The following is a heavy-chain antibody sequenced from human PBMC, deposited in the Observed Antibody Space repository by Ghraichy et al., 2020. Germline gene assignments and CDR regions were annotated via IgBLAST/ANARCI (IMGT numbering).Heavy chain of an antibody. Sequence: ETLSLTCAASGFTFDDYAMHWVRQVPGKGLEWVSLISGDGINTYYADSVKGRFTISRDNSKDSLFLQVNSLRSEDAALYYCAKDMGNYWNGYSYFYYGMDVWGQGTTVTVSS. CDR2: ISGDGINT. J-gene: IGHJ6*02. V-gene: IGHV3-43*02. CDR1: GFTFDDYA. D-gene: IGHD3-3*01. CDR3: AKDMGNYWNGYSYFYYGMDV.